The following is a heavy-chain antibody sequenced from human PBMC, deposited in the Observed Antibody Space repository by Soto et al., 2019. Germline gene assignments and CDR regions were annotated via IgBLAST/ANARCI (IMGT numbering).Heavy chain of an antibody. CDR2: ISAYNGNT. CDR1: GYTFTSYG. D-gene: IGHD3-22*01. Sequence: VASVKVSCKASGYTFTSYGISWVRQAPGQGLEWMGWISAYNGNTNYAQKLQGRVTMTTDTSTSTAYMELRSLRSDDTAVYYCAKHYYDSSGYPGLLDYWGQGTLVTVSS. V-gene: IGHV1-18*01. CDR3: AKHYYDSSGYPGLLDY. J-gene: IGHJ4*02.